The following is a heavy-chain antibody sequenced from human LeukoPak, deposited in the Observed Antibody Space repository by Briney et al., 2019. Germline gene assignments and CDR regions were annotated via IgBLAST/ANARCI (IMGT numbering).Heavy chain of an antibody. CDR2: ISAYNGNT. CDR1: GYTFTSYG. J-gene: IGHJ4*02. D-gene: IGHD3-22*01. V-gene: IGHV1-18*01. CDR3: ARYYDSSGYYYTPFDY. Sequence: ASVKVSCKASGYTFTSYGISWVRQAPGQGLEWMGWISAYNGNTNYAQKLQGGVTMTTDTSTSTAYMELRSLRSDDTAVYYCARYYDSSGYYYTPFDYWGQGTLVTVSS.